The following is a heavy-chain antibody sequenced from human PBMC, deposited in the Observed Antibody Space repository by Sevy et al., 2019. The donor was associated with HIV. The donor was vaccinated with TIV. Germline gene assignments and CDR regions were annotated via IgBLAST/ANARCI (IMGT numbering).Heavy chain of an antibody. J-gene: IGHJ4*02. CDR1: GYTFTAYF. CDR2: INPNSGDT. V-gene: IGHV1-2*02. Sequence: ASVKVSCKASGYTFTAYFIHWVRQAPGQGLEWMGWINPNSGDTNYAPKFQGRVTVTRDTSISTAYMELSRLRSDDTAVYYCASPGGYRYGSLPDYWGQGTLVTVSS. CDR3: ASPGGYRYGSLPDY. D-gene: IGHD5-18*01.